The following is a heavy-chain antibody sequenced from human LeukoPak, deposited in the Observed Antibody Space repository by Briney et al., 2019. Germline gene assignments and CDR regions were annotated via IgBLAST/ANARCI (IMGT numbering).Heavy chain of an antibody. V-gene: IGHV3-11*06. J-gene: IGHJ4*02. CDR2: ISSGSSST. D-gene: IGHD3-3*01. Sequence: PGGSLRPSCAASGFTFSDYYMSWVRQAPGKGLEWVSYISSGSSSTNYADSVKGRFTISRDNAKNSLYLQMNSLRAEDTAVYYCARGGTIGHFDYWGQGTLVTVSS. CDR3: ARGGTIGHFDY. CDR1: GFTFSDYY.